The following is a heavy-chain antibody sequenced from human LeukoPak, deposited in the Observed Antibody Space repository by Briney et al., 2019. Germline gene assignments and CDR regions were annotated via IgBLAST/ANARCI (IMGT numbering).Heavy chain of an antibody. D-gene: IGHD7-27*01. CDR1: XFTXXX. CDR3: ARLHTGYIDY. Sequence: XFTXXXIGXXXQXXXXXXEWMGIIYPGDSDTRYSPSFQGQVTISADKSISTAYLQWSSLKASDTAMYYCARLHTGYIDYWGQGTLVTVSS. V-gene: IGHV5-51*01. CDR2: IYPGDSDT. J-gene: IGHJ4*02.